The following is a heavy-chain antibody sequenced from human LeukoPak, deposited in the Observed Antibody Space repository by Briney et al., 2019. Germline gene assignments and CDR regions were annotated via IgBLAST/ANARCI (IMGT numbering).Heavy chain of an antibody. CDR2: IIPIFGTA. Sequence: PVKVSCKASGGTFSSYAISWVRQAPGQGLEWMGRIIPIFGTANYAQKFQGRVTITTDESTSTAYMELSSLRSEDTAVYYCATGPGYWNNDAFDIWGQGTMVTVSS. J-gene: IGHJ3*02. CDR1: GGTFSSYA. V-gene: IGHV1-69*05. CDR3: ATGPGYWNNDAFDI. D-gene: IGHD1/OR15-1a*01.